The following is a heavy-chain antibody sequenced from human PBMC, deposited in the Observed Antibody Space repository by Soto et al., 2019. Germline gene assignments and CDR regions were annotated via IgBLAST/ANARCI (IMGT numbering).Heavy chain of an antibody. CDR3: AKEWEKYYYGSGIIAFDI. J-gene: IGHJ3*02. V-gene: IGHV3-11*04. CDR1: GFTFSDYY. Sequence: GGSLRLSCAASGFTFSDYYMSWIRQAPGKGLEWVSYISSSGSTIYYADSVKGRFTISRDNSKNTLYLQMNSLRAEDTAVYYCAKEWEKYYYGSGIIAFDIWGQGTMVTVSS. CDR2: ISSSGSTI. D-gene: IGHD3-10*01.